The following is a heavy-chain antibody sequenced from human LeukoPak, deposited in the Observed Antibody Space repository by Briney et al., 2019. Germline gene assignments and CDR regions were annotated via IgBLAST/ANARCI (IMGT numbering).Heavy chain of an antibody. D-gene: IGHD1-26*01. V-gene: IGHV3-7*03. CDR3: ARDKTVGATKFDY. CDR1: GFTFSSYS. J-gene: IGHJ4*02. Sequence: GGSLRLSCAASGFTFSSYSMNWVRQAPGRGPEWVANIRQDGSEIYYVDSVKGRFTISRDNARNSLNLQMNSLRAEDTAVYYCARDKTVGATKFDYWGQGTLVTVS. CDR2: IRQDGSEI.